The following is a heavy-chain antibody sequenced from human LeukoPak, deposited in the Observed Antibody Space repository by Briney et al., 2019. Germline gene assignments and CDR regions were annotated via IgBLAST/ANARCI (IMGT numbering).Heavy chain of an antibody. J-gene: IGHJ4*02. CDR3: AKSSFRNSGYDFDY. CDR2: ISGSGGST. CDR1: GFTFSSYG. Sequence: GGSLRLSCAASGFTFSSYGMSWVRQAPGKGLEWVSAISGSGGSTYYADSVKGRFTISRDNSKNTLYLQMNSLGAEDTAVYYCAKSSFRNSGYDFDYWGRGTLVTVPS. V-gene: IGHV3-23*01. D-gene: IGHD5-12*01.